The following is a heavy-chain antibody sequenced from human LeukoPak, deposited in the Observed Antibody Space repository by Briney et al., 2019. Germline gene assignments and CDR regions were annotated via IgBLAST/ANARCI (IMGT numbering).Heavy chain of an antibody. Sequence: GGSLRLSCAASGFTFSSYAMSWVRQAPGKGLEWVSAISGSGGSTYYADSVKGRFTISRANSKNTLYLQMNSLRAEDTAVYYCAKPGNYGDYGGRLYYFDYWGQGTLVTVSS. CDR3: AKPGNYGDYGGRLYYFDY. D-gene: IGHD4-17*01. J-gene: IGHJ4*02. CDR1: GFTFSSYA. CDR2: ISGSGGST. V-gene: IGHV3-23*01.